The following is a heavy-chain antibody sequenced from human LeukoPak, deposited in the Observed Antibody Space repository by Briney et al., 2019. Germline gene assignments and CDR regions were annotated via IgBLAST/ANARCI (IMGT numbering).Heavy chain of an antibody. Sequence: SETLSLTCIVSGDSITSNNYYWGWIRQPPGKGLEWISFFYHSGSTFYNPSLKSRVTTSVDTSKNQFSLNLASVTAADTAVYYCARASYSYDINGWVPFDYWGQGTLVTVSS. CDR2: FYHSGST. CDR3: ARASYSYDINGWVPFDY. V-gene: IGHV4-39*01. CDR1: GDSITSNNYY. J-gene: IGHJ4*02. D-gene: IGHD3-22*01.